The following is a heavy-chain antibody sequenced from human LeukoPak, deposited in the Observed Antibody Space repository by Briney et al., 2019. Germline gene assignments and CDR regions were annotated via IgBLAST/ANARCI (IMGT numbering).Heavy chain of an antibody. D-gene: IGHD2-2*01. J-gene: IGHJ2*01. CDR3: AKKRVITTPAAIDWYFDL. Sequence: GGSLRLSCAASGFSFSSYWMHWVRQAPGKGLVWVSHINTDGTRTSYADSVKGRFTISRDNAKNTLSLQMDSLGTEDTAVYYCAKKRVITTPAAIDWYFDLWGRGTLLTVSS. CDR1: GFSFSSYW. CDR2: INTDGTRT. V-gene: IGHV3-74*01.